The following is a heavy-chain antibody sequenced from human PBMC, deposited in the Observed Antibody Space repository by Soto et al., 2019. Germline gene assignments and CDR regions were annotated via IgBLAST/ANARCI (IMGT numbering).Heavy chain of an antibody. CDR3: ARSLEGTTVTNWFDP. CDR2: ITPVFGSA. Sequence: QVQLVQSGAEVKKPGSSVKVSCKASADTFNSYSLSWLRQAPGQRLEWMGGITPVFGSADYAQTFEDRLTITADVSTSTIYMELSSLRSDDTAVDYCARSLEGTTVTNWFDPWGQGALVTVSS. CDR1: ADTFNSYS. V-gene: IGHV1-69*01. D-gene: IGHD4-17*01. J-gene: IGHJ5*02.